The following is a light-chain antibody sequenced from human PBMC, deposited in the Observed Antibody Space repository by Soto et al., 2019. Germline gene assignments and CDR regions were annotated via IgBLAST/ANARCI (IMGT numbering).Light chain of an antibody. V-gene: IGKV3-20*01. CDR3: QQYGSSRT. Sequence: EIVFTQSPGTLSLSPGERATLSCRASKSVSSSYLAWYQPKPGQAPRLLIYGASSSATGSPDRFSGSGSGTDFTLTISRMEPEDLAVYYCQQYGSSRTFGQGTKVDI. J-gene: IGKJ1*01. CDR1: KSVSSSY. CDR2: GAS.